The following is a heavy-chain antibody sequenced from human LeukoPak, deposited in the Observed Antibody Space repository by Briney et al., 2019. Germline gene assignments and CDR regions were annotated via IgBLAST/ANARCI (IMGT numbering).Heavy chain of an antibody. V-gene: IGHV3-30-3*01. D-gene: IGHD4-17*01. CDR3: ARDIDYGDYPDAFDI. J-gene: IGHJ3*02. Sequence: PGGSLRLSCAASGFTFSSYAMHWVRQAPGKGLEWVAVISYDGSNKYYADSVKGRFTISRDNSKNTLYLQMNSLRAEDTAVYYCARDIDYGDYPDAFDIWGQGTMVTVSS. CDR1: GFTFSSYA. CDR2: ISYDGSNK.